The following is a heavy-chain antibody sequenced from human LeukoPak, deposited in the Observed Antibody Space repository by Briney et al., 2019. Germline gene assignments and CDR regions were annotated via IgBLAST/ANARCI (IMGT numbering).Heavy chain of an antibody. CDR3: ADLGYSYGYEDY. CDR1: GFTFSSYS. D-gene: IGHD5-18*01. CDR2: ISYDGSNK. J-gene: IGHJ4*02. Sequence: GGSLRLSCAASGFTFSSYSMHWVRQAPGKGLEWVAVISYDGSNKYYADSVKGRFTISRDNSKNTLYLQMNSLRAEDTAVYYCADLGYSYGYEDYWGQGTLVTVSS. V-gene: IGHV3-30-3*01.